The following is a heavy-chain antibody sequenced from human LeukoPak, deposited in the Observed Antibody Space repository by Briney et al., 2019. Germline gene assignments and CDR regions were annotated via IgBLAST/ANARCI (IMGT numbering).Heavy chain of an antibody. CDR3: ASGNREMAKPYYFDY. CDR1: GGSFSGYY. CDR2: INHSGST. Sequence: SETLSLTCAVYGGSFSGYYWSWIRQPPGKGLEWIGEINHSGSTNYNPSLKSRVTISVDTSKNQFSLKLSSVTAADTAVYYRASGNREMAKPYYFDYWGQGTLVTVSS. J-gene: IGHJ4*02. V-gene: IGHV4-34*01. D-gene: IGHD1-26*01.